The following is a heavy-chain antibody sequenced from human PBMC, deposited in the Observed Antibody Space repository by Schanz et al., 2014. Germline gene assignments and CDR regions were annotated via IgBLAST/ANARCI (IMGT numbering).Heavy chain of an antibody. J-gene: IGHJ6*02. CDR2: ISGSSIHK. Sequence: QVYLVESGGDLVKPGGSLRLSCAASGFTFSDYYMAWLRQAPGKGLEWVSHISGSSIHKNYADSVKGRFSISRDNGETSVYLQINSLRVEDTAVYYCARFLARYQYYGVDVWGQGTTVIVSS. V-gene: IGHV3-11*05. CDR3: ARFLARYQYYGVDV. CDR1: GFTFSDYY. D-gene: IGHD3-3*01.